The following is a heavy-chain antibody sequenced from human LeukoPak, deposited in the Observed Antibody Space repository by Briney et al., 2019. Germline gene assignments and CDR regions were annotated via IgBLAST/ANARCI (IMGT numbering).Heavy chain of an antibody. CDR3: AKVRIVVVPAESYYFDY. D-gene: IGHD2-2*01. CDR1: GFTFSSYA. V-gene: IGHV3-23*01. CDR2: ISGSGGST. J-gene: IGHJ4*02. Sequence: GGPLRLSCAASGFTFSSYAMSWVRQAPGKGLEWVSAISGSGGSTYYADSVEGRFTISRDNSKNTLYLQMNSLRAEDTAVYYCAKVRIVVVPAESYYFDYWGQGTLVTVSS.